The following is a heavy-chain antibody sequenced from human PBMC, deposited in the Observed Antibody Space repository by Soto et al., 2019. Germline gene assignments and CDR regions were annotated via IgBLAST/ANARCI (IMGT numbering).Heavy chain of an antibody. D-gene: IGHD6-19*01. CDR2: ISGSGGST. J-gene: IGHJ4*02. Sequence: EVQLLESGGGLVQPGGSLRLSCAASGFTFSSYAMSWVRQAPGKGLEWVSAISGSGGSTYYADSVKGRFTISRDNSKNKLYLQMNSLRAEDTAVYYCAKGEQWLVLNLGYWGQGTLVTVSS. V-gene: IGHV3-23*01. CDR3: AKGEQWLVLNLGY. CDR1: GFTFSSYA.